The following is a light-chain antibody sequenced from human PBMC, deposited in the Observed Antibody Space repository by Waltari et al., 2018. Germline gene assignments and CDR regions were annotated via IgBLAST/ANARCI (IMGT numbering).Light chain of an antibody. CDR2: DFN. J-gene: IGLJ2*01. V-gene: IGLV2-8*01. CDR1: NSDVGTSTY. CDR3: SSYAGNNISL. Sequence: QSALTQPPSATGSPGQSVTISCTGTNSDVGTSTYVSWYQHRAGKAPKLIIFDFNKRPSGVPDRFSGSRSDNTASLTVSGLQAEDEADYYCSSYAGNNISLFGGGTKLTVL.